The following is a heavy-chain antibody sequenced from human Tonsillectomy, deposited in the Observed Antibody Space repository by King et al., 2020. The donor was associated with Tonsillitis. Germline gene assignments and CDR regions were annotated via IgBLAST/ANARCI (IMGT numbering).Heavy chain of an antibody. V-gene: IGHV3-30-3*01. CDR1: GFIFSSYA. Sequence: QVQLVESGGGVVQPGRSLRLSCAASGFIFSSYAMHWVRQAPGKGLEWVAAISFDGSNKYYADSLKGRFTITRDNSKNTLYLQMTSLRAEDTAVFYCARRDGALEYYYYGLDVWGQGTTVTVSS. J-gene: IGHJ6*02. D-gene: IGHD4-17*01. CDR2: ISFDGSNK. CDR3: ARRDGALEYYYYGLDV.